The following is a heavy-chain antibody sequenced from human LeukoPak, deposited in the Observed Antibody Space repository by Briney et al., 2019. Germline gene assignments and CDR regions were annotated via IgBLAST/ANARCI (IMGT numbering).Heavy chain of an antibody. Sequence: SDTLSLTCAVSGYSVSSSNWWGWIRQPPGKGLEWIGYIYYSGSTYYNPSLKSRVTMSVDTSKNQFSLKLSSVTAVDTAVYYCASVVPAASMAFDPWGQGTLVTVSS. D-gene: IGHD2-2*01. CDR2: IYYSGST. CDR1: GYSVSSSNW. CDR3: ASVVPAASMAFDP. V-gene: IGHV4-28*01. J-gene: IGHJ5*02.